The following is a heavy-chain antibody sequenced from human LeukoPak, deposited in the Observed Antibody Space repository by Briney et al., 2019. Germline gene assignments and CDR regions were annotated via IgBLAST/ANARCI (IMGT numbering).Heavy chain of an antibody. CDR1: GFTFSSYS. Sequence: PGGSLRLSCAASGFTFSSYSMNWVRQAPGKGLEWVSYISSSSSTIYYADSVKGRFTISRDNAKNSLYLQMNGPGAEDTALYYRARARGKGSGYLRVHKDYWGKGTMVTVSS. J-gene: IGHJ4*02. D-gene: IGHD3-22*01. CDR2: ISSSSSTI. CDR3: ARARGKGSGYLRVHKDY. V-gene: IGHV3-48*01.